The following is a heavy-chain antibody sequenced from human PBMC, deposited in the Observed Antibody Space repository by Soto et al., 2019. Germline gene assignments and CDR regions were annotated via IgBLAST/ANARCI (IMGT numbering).Heavy chain of an antibody. CDR2: IIPIFGTA. Sequence: QVQLVQSGAEVKKPGSSVKVSCKASGGTFSSYAISWVRQAPGQGLEWMGGIIPIFGTANYAQKFQGRVTITADESTRTAYMELSSLRSEDTAVYYCASSFHDYIGDRFWFDPWGQGTLVTVSS. CDR1: GGTFSSYA. J-gene: IGHJ5*02. V-gene: IGHV1-69*01. D-gene: IGHD4-4*01. CDR3: ASSFHDYIGDRFWFDP.